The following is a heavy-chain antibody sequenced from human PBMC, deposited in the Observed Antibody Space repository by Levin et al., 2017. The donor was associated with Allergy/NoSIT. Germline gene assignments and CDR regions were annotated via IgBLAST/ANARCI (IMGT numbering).Heavy chain of an antibody. CDR1: GGTFSSYA. D-gene: IGHD3-22*01. J-gene: IGHJ4*02. V-gene: IGHV1-69*13. CDR2: IIPIFGTA. Sequence: SVKVSCKASGGTFSSYAISWVRQAPGQGLEWMGGIIPIFGTANYAQKFQGRVTITADESTSTAYMELSSLRSEDTAVYYCARLGDYYDSSGYLTGRGYWGQGTLVTVSS. CDR3: ARLGDYYDSSGYLTGRGY.